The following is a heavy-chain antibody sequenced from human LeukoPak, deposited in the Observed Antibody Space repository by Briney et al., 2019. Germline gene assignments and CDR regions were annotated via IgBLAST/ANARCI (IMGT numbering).Heavy chain of an antibody. D-gene: IGHD2-15*01. CDR1: GYSISSGYY. V-gene: IGHV4-38-2*02. J-gene: IGHJ5*02. Sequence: PSETLSLTCAVSGYSISSGYYWGWIRQPPGKGLEWIGSVYHSGSTYYNPSLKSRVTISVDTSKNHFSLNLSSVTAADTAVYYCARDNVVAVTATPTSGLDPWGQGTLVTVSS. CDR2: VYHSGST. CDR3: ARDNVVAVTATPTSGLDP.